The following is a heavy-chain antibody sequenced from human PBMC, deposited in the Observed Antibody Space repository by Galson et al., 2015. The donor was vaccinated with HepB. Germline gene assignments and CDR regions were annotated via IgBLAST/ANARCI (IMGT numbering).Heavy chain of an antibody. CDR2: IIPIFGTA. D-gene: IGHD6-19*01. J-gene: IGHJ5*02. Sequence: SVKVSCKASGGTFSSYAISWVRQAPGQGLECMGGIIPIFGTANYAQKFQGRVTITADKSTSTAYMELSSLRSEDTAVYYCAIYSSGWSSGRYNWFDPWGQGTLVTVSS. CDR3: AIYSSGWSSGRYNWFDP. CDR1: GGTFSSYA. V-gene: IGHV1-69*06.